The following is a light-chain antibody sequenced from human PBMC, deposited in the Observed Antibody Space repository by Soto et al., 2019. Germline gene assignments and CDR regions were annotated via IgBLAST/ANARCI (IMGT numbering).Light chain of an antibody. Sequence: NFMLTQPHSVSESPGKTVTLSCTGSSGSIASNYVQWYQQRPGSAPTVVIYADDQRPSGVPDRFSGSIDRSSNSASLTISGLKTEDEADYYCQSDDNTNFHVVFGGGTKLTVL. V-gene: IGLV6-57*02. CDR2: ADD. J-gene: IGLJ2*01. CDR1: SGSIASNY. CDR3: QSDDNTNFHVV.